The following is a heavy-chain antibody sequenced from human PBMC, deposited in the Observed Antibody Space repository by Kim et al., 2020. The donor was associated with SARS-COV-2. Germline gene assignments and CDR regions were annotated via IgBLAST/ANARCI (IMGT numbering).Heavy chain of an antibody. J-gene: IGHJ4*02. CDR1: GDSLSSDY. CDR3: ASALGH. D-gene: IGHD3-16*02. V-gene: IGHV4-4*07. CDR2: IYTSGRT. Sequence: SETLSLTCTVSGDSLSSDYWSWNRQPAGKGLEWIGRIYTSGRTNYNPSLQSRVTMSVDLPKNQFSLKLRSVTAADTAVYYCASALGHWGQGPLVTVSS.